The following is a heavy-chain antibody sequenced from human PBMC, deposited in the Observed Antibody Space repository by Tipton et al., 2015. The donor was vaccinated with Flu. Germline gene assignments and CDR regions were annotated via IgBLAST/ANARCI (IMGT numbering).Heavy chain of an antibody. D-gene: IGHD6-13*01. CDR2: IKQDGGER. J-gene: IGHJ4*02. CDR1: GFTFSRYW. Sequence: SLRLSCAASGFTFSRYWMSWVRQAPGKGLEWVANIKQDGGERYYVDSVKGRFTISRDNAQSSLFLHMNSLGAEDTAVYYCARAIGAADAYWGQGTQVTVSS. CDR3: ARAIGAADAY. V-gene: IGHV3-7*01.